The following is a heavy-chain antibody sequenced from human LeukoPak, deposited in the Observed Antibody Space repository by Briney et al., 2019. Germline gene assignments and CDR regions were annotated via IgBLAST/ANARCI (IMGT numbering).Heavy chain of an antibody. J-gene: IGHJ4*02. D-gene: IGHD3-10*01. Sequence: SETLSLTCTVSGGSISSYYWSWIRQPPGKGLEWIGYIYYSGSTNYNPSLKSRVTISVDTSKNQFSLKLSSVTAADTAVYYCASWFGESLYYFDYWGQGTLVTVSS. CDR1: GGSISSYY. CDR3: ASWFGESLYYFDY. CDR2: IYYSGST. V-gene: IGHV4-59*01.